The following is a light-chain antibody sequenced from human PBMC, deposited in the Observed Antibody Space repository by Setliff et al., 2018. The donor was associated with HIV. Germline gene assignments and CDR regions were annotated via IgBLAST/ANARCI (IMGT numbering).Light chain of an antibody. CDR3: SSYTTSATVR. CDR2: EVS. Sequence: QSALAQPASVSGSPGQWITISCTGTSSDIGSYDYVSWYQQHPGRAPQLMISEVSNRPSGVSHRSSGSKSGNTASLTISGLQAEDEADYYCSSYTTSATVRFGGGTKVTVL. V-gene: IGLV2-14*01. CDR1: SSDIGSYDY. J-gene: IGLJ3*02.